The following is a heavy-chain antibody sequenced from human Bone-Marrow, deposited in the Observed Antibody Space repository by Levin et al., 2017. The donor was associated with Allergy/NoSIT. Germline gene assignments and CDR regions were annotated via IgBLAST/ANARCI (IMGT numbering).Heavy chain of an antibody. CDR2: INAGNGDT. J-gene: IGHJ4*02. D-gene: IGHD7-27*01. V-gene: IGHV1-3*01. CDR3: ARRTGDGGYDY. Sequence: ASVKVSCKASGYTFISYPLHWVRQAPGQRPEWMGWINAGNGDTTYSHHFPGRVTFTRDTSANTAYMELSSLRSEDTAVYYCARRTGDGGYDYWGQGTLVTVSS. CDR1: GYTFISYP.